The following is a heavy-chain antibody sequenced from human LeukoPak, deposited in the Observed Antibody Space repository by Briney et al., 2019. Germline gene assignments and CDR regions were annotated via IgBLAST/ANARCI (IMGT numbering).Heavy chain of an antibody. V-gene: IGHV1-8*03. CDR1: GYTFTGYY. CDR3: ARGLYGSGSTNFDY. CDR2: MNPNSGNT. Sequence: GASVKVSCKASGYTFTGYYMHWVRQAPGQGLEWMGWMNPNSGNTGYAQKFQGRVTITRNTSISTAYMELSSLRSEDTAVYYCARGLYGSGSTNFDYWGQGTLVTVSS. D-gene: IGHD3-10*01. J-gene: IGHJ4*02.